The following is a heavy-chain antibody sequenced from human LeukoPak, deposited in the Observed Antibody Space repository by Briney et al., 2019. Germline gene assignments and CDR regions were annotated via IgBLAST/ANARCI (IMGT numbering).Heavy chain of an antibody. CDR2: ISAYNGNT. Sequence: SVKVSCKASGYTFTSYGISWVRQAPGQGLEWMGWISAYNGNTNYAQKFQGRVTMTRDTSISAVYMELSGLRSDDTAVYYCARISLSSSWDNWFDPWGQGTLVTVSS. D-gene: IGHD6-13*01. V-gene: IGHV1-18*01. CDR1: GYTFTSYG. CDR3: ARISLSSSWDNWFDP. J-gene: IGHJ5*02.